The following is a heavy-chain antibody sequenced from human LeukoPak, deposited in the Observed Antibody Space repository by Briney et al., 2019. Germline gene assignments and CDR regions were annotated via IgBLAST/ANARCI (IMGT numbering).Heavy chain of an antibody. Sequence: GGSLRLSCAASGFTFGNSWVHWVRQAPGKGLVWVSLINADGSTTTYADSVEGRFTISRDNARNTLSPQMNSLTIEDTAVYYCVVVVEPPDSDGFDVWGQGTMITVSS. J-gene: IGHJ3*01. V-gene: IGHV3-74*01. D-gene: IGHD1-14*01. CDR3: VVVVEPPDSDGFDV. CDR2: INADGSTT. CDR1: GFTFGNSW.